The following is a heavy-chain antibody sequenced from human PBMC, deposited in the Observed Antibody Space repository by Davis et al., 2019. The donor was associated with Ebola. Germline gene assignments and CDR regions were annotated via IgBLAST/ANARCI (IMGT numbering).Heavy chain of an antibody. CDR1: GYTFTSYD. CDR2: MNPNSGNT. Sequence: ASVKVSCKASGYTFTSYDINWVRQATGQGLEWMGWMNPNSGNTGYAQKFQGRVTMTRNTSISTAYMELSSLRSENTAVYYCARRETYYDFWSGYSSHKYYGMDVWGQGTTVTVSS. V-gene: IGHV1-8*01. CDR3: ARRETYYDFWSGYSSHKYYGMDV. D-gene: IGHD3-3*01. J-gene: IGHJ6*02.